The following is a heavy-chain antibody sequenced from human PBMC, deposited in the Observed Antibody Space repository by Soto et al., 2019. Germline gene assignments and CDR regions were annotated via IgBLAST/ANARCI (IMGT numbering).Heavy chain of an antibody. V-gene: IGHV3-53*01. D-gene: IGHD5-18*01. CDR2: IYSSGST. CDR1: GFSVSSNY. CDR3: ARGRIQLWYAFAY. Sequence: PGGSLRLSCAASGFSVSSNYMSWVLQAPGKGLEWVSVIYSSGSTHYADSVEGRFTISRDISKNTLYLQMNSLRAEDTAVYYCARGRIQLWYAFAYWGQGTLVTVSS. J-gene: IGHJ4*02.